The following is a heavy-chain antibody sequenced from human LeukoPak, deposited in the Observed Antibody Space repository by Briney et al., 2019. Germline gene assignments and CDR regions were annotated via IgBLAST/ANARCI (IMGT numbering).Heavy chain of an antibody. V-gene: IGHV1-69*13. J-gene: IGHJ4*02. CDR1: GGTFSSYA. D-gene: IGHD5-18*01. CDR3: ARDEGARRGYSYAVFDY. Sequence: GASVKVSCKASGGTFSSYAISWVRQAPGQGLEWMGGTIPIFGTANYAQKFQGRVTITADESTSTAYMELSSLRSEDTAVYYCARDEGARRGYSYAVFDYWGQGTLVTVSS. CDR2: TIPIFGTA.